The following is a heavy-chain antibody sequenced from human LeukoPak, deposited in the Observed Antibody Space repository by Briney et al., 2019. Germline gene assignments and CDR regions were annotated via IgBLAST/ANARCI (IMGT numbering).Heavy chain of an antibody. CDR3: ATSRGSYYMDV. CDR1: GMTFRNYG. D-gene: IGHD1-26*01. Sequence: GRSLRLSCAASGMTFRNYGFHWVRQAPGKGLEWVTIIWYDGSNEYYADSVKGRFAFSRDNSKNTLYLQMNNLRVEDTAVYYCATSRGSYYMDVWGKGTTVTVPS. CDR2: IWYDGSNE. V-gene: IGHV3-33*01. J-gene: IGHJ6*03.